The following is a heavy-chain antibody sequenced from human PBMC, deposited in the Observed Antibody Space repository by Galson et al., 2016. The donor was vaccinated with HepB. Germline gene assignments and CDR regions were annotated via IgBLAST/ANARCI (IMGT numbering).Heavy chain of an antibody. D-gene: IGHD3-16*01. V-gene: IGHV3-23*01. CDR2: ITRSGGAT. CDR3: GKHGGFDY. CDR1: GFSFSNSG. Sequence: SLRLSCAASGFSFSNSGMSWVRQAPGRGLEWVSGITRSGGATHYADFVKGRFTISRDNSKNTLYLYMNNLTAGDTAIYDCGKHGGFDYCGQGALVTGSS. J-gene: IGHJ4*02.